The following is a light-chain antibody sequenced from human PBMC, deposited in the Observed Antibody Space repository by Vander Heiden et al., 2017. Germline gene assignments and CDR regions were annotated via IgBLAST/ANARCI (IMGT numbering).Light chain of an antibody. CDR2: LGS. CDR1: QSLLHSNGYNY. V-gene: IGKV2-28*01. CDR3: MQALQTPCT. J-gene: IGKJ1*01. Sequence: DVVMNQPPLSLPVTPGEPASISCRSSQSLLHSNGYNYLDWYLQKPGQSPQLLIYLGSNRASGVPDRFSGSGSGTDFTLKISRVEAEDVGVYYCMQALQTPCTFGQGTKVEIK.